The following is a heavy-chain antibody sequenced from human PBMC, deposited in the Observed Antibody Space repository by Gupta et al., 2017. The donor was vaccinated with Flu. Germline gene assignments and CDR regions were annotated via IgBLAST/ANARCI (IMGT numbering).Heavy chain of an antibody. Sequence: YALTWVRHAPGKRLEWLSDISGRGGVATHYADSVKGRFTISRDNSKNMVYLQMNSLRGEDTAVYYCGKSLWSVGGISDPWGQGSLVTVSS. D-gene: IGHD1-26*01. V-gene: IGHV3-23*01. CDR3: GKSLWSVGGISDP. CDR2: ISGRGGVAT. CDR1: YA. J-gene: IGHJ5*02.